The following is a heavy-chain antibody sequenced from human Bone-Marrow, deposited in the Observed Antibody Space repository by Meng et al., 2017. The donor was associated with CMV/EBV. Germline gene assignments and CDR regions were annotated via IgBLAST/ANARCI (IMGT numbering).Heavy chain of an antibody. Sequence: GGSLRLSCEVSGFTFRSYFMSWVRQAPGKGLEWVAVISESGASKYYADSVKGRFFISRDNSRDTLYLQMKNLRADDTAAYYCAKDETVGATSPFDYWGQGTLVTGYS. CDR3: AKDETVGATSPFDY. D-gene: IGHD2-15*01. CDR1: GFTFRSYF. CDR2: ISESGASK. J-gene: IGHJ4*02. V-gene: IGHV3-23*01.